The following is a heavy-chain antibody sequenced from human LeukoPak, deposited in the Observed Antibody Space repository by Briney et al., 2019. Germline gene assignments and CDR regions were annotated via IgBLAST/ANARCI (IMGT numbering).Heavy chain of an antibody. CDR2: ISAYNGNT. V-gene: IGHV1-18*01. J-gene: IGHJ6*02. CDR1: GGTFSSYA. Sequence: ASVKVSCKASGGTFSSYAISWVRQAPGQGLEWIGWISAYNGNTNYAQKLQGRVTMTTDTSTSTAYMELRSLRSDDTAVYYCARGSRGYCSSTSCYHYYYGMDVWGQGTTVTVSS. D-gene: IGHD2-2*03. CDR3: ARGSRGYCSSTSCYHYYYGMDV.